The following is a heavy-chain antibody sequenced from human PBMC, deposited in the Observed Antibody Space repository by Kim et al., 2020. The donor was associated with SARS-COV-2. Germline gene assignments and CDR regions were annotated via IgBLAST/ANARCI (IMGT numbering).Heavy chain of an antibody. Sequence: GGSLRLSCAASGFTFTNYGMHWVRQAPGKALEWVAVISPDGSETYYAGSVKGRFTVSRDNSEHTLYLQMNSLRPEDTAVYYCAKVYNLLAVVGTGHYWGQGTLVTVSS. CDR3: AKVYNLLAVVGTGHY. CDR2: ISPDGSET. D-gene: IGHD6-19*01. V-gene: IGHV3-30*18. CDR1: GFTFTNYG. J-gene: IGHJ4*02.